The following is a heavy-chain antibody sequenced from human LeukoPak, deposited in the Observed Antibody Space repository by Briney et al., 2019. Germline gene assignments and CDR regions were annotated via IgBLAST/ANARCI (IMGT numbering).Heavy chain of an antibody. CDR1: GFTFSSNG. CDR3: AKAYSSSWYVEDAFDI. J-gene: IGHJ3*02. V-gene: IGHV3-30*18. Sequence: GGSLRLSCVASGFTFSSNGMHWVRQAPGKGLEWVAVISCDGSNKYYADSVKGRFTISRDNSKNTLYLQMNSLRAEDTAVYYCAKAYSSSWYVEDAFDIWGQGTMVTVSS. D-gene: IGHD6-13*01. CDR2: ISCDGSNK.